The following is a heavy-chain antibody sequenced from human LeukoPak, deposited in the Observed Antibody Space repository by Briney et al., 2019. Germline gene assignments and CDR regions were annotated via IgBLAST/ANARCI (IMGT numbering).Heavy chain of an antibody. D-gene: IGHD5-18*01. V-gene: IGHV5-51*01. J-gene: IGHJ6*02. CDR3: ARRDYMGYSLPTSYYYYYGMDV. CDR1: GYSFTSYW. CDR2: IYPGDSDT. Sequence: GESLKISCKGSGYSFTSYWIGWVRQMPGKGLEWMGIIYPGDSDTRYSPSFQGQVTISADKSISTAYLQWSSLKASDTAMYYCARRDYMGYSLPTSYYYYYGMDVWGQGTTVTVSS.